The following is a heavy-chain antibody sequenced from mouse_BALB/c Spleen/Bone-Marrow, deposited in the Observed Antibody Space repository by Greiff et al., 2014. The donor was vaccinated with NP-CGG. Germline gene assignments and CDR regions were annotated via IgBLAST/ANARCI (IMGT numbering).Heavy chain of an antibody. Sequence: EVNLVESGGGLMKPGGSLKLSCAASGFTFSDYYMYWVRQTPEKRLEWVATISDGGTYSYYADSVKGRFTISRDNAKSNLYLQMNSLKSEYTAMYYCARDMGDYWGQGTTLTVSS. CDR3: ARDMGDY. CDR1: GFTFSDYY. CDR2: ISDGGTYS. D-gene: IGHD1-1*02. J-gene: IGHJ2*01. V-gene: IGHV5-4*02.